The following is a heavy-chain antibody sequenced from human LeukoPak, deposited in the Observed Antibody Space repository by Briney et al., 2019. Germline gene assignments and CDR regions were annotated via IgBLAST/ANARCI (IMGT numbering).Heavy chain of an antibody. J-gene: IGHJ4*02. CDR3: ARVGVEGRYFDWLYFDY. CDR1: GGSISSYY. CDR2: IYTSGST. V-gene: IGHV4-4*07. D-gene: IGHD3-9*01. Sequence: SETLSLTCTVSGGSISSYYWSWIRQPAGKGLEWIGRIYTSGSTNYNPSLKSRVTMSVDTSKNQFSLKLSSVTAADTAVYYCARVGVEGRYFDWLYFDYWRQGTLVTVSS.